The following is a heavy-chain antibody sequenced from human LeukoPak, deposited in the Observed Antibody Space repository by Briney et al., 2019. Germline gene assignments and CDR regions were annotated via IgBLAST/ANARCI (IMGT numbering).Heavy chain of an antibody. D-gene: IGHD6-13*01. CDR2: ISGGGGST. J-gene: IGHJ6*04. Sequence: GGSLRLSCAASGFTFSSYAMSWVRQAPGKGLEWVSAISGGGGSTYYADSVKGRFTISRDNSKNTLYLQMNSLRAEDTAVYYCAKPHPAAGTNYYGMDVWGKGTTVTVSS. V-gene: IGHV3-23*01. CDR1: GFTFSSYA. CDR3: AKPHPAAGTNYYGMDV.